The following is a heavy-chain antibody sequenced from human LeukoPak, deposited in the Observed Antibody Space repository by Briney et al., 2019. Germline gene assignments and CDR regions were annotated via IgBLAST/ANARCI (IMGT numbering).Heavy chain of an antibody. V-gene: IGHV4-30-4*08. CDR2: IYYSGST. Sequence: PSQTLSLTCTVSGGSISSGGYYWSWIRQPPGKGLEWIGYIYYSGSTYYNPSLKSRVTISVDTSKNQFSLKLSSVTAADTAVYYCAYYDFWSGDPAFDIWGQGTMVTVSS. CDR3: AYYDFWSGDPAFDI. CDR1: GGSISSGGYY. D-gene: IGHD3-3*01. J-gene: IGHJ3*02.